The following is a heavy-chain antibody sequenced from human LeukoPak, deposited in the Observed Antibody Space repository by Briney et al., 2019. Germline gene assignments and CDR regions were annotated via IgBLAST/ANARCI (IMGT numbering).Heavy chain of an antibody. CDR1: GFTFSSYT. CDR2: ITGSGGGT. CDR3: AKENPYGDYFRDFDY. V-gene: IGHV3-23*01. J-gene: IGHJ4*02. Sequence: PGGSLRLSCAASGFTFSSYTMSWVRQAPGKGLEWVSAITGSGGGTYYADPVKGRFTISRDNSKNTLYLQMNSLRAEDTAVYYCAKENPYGDYFRDFDYWGQGTLLTVSS. D-gene: IGHD4-17*01.